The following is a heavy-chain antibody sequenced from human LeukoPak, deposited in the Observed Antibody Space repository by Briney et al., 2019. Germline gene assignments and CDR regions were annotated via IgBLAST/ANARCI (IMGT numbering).Heavy chain of an antibody. CDR3: ASFLGRNPRRYSSSPNWFDP. CDR2: IHNSGTT. Sequence: PSETLSLTCAVSGGPFSGYFWSWIRQSSGKGLEWIGEIHNSGTTNYNPSLNSRVTISEDTSKNQFSLKLSSVTAADTAVYYCASFLGRNPRRYSSSPNWFDPWGQGTLVTVSS. J-gene: IGHJ5*02. V-gene: IGHV4-34*01. CDR1: GGPFSGYF. D-gene: IGHD6-13*01.